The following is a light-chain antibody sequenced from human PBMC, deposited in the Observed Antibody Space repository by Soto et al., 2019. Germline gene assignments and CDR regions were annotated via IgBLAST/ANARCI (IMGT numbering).Light chain of an antibody. Sequence: QSALTQPASVSGSPGQSITISCTGTGSDVGGYNYVSWYQQHPGKAPKLMIYDVSNRPSGVSNRFSGSKSGNTASLTISGLQPEDEADYYCNSYTSSGTGVFGTGTKVTVL. J-gene: IGLJ1*01. CDR3: NSYTSSGTGV. CDR1: GSDVGGYNY. CDR2: DVS. V-gene: IGLV2-14*01.